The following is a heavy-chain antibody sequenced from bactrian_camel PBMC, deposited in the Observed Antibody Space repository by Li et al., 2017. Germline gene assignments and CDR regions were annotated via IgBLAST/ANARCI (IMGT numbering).Heavy chain of an antibody. CDR1: GYTDPETRYC. J-gene: IGHJ6*01. CDR2: IDSFGRA. D-gene: IGHD1*01. CDR3: AADLGARPIGWVCPLGRRDYGY. Sequence: HVQLVESGGGSVRAGGSLRLSCYASGYTDPETRYCMGWFRQAPGKEREGVAGIDSFGRATYAPSVQGRFTITKDKAKRILYLEKNNLKPEDTAMYSCAADLGARPIGWVCPLGRRDYGYWGKGTQVTVS. V-gene: IGHV3S55*01.